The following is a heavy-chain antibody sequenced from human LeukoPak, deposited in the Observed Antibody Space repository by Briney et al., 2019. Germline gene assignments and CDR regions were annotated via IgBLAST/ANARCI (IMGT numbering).Heavy chain of an antibody. CDR1: GFTFISSW. CDR2: IKQDGTEE. CDR3: ARDPCHGALDY. V-gene: IGHV3-7*03. J-gene: IGHJ4*02. D-gene: IGHD2-2*01. Sequence: GGSLRLSCVASGFTFISSWMSWVRRAPGKGLEWVANIKQDGTEEYYVDSVRGRFSISKDNAKNSLYLQMNSLRAGDTAVYYCARDPCHGALDYWGQGALVTVSS.